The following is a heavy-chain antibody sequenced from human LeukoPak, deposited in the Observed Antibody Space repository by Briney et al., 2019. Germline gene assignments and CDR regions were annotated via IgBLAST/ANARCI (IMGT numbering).Heavy chain of an antibody. D-gene: IGHD2-15*01. J-gene: IGHJ4*02. CDR3: AKDRIVVVVAAGSFDY. CDR1: GFTVSSNY. V-gene: IGHV3-53*01. Sequence: GGSLRLSCAASGFTVSSNYMSWVRQAPGKGLEWVSVIYSGGSTYYADSVKGRFTISRDNSKNTLYLQMNSLRAEDTAVYYCAKDRIVVVVAAGSFDYWGQGTLVTVSS. CDR2: IYSGGST.